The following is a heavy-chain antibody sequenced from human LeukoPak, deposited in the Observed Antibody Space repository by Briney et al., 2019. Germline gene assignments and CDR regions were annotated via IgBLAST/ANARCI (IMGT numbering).Heavy chain of an antibody. Sequence: SVKVSCKASGFTFTSSAVQWVRQARGQRLEWIGWIVVGSGNTNYAQKFQERVTITRDMSTSTAYMELSSLRSEDTAVYYCARNYYGTGDFDYWGQGTLVTVSS. D-gene: IGHD3-10*01. CDR2: IVVGSGNT. J-gene: IGHJ4*02. CDR3: ARNYYGTGDFDY. V-gene: IGHV1-58*01. CDR1: GFTFTSSA.